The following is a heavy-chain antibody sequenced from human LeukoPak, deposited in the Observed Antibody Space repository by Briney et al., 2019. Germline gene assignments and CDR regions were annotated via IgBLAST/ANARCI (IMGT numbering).Heavy chain of an antibody. D-gene: IGHD1-26*01. CDR1: GGTFSSYA. CDR2: IIPIFGTA. J-gene: IGHJ4*02. CDR3: ARGAEVGAPSYYFDY. Sequence: SVKVSCKASGGTFSSYAISWVRQAPGQGLEWMGGIIPIFGTANYAQKFQGRVTITTDESTSTAYMELSSRRSEDTAVYYCARGAEVGAPSYYFDYWGQGTLVTVSS. V-gene: IGHV1-69*05.